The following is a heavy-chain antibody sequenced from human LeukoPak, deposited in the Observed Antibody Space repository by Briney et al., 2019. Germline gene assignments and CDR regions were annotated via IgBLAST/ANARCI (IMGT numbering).Heavy chain of an antibody. CDR2: INHSGST. Sequence: PPETLSLTCAVYGGSFSGYYWSWIRQPPGKGLEWIGEINHSGSTNYNPSLKSRVTISVDTSKNQFSLKLSSVTAADTAVYYCASSGRVVTASRASFDIWGQGTMVTVSS. CDR1: GGSFSGYY. V-gene: IGHV4-34*01. CDR3: ASSGRVVTASRASFDI. D-gene: IGHD2-21*02. J-gene: IGHJ3*02.